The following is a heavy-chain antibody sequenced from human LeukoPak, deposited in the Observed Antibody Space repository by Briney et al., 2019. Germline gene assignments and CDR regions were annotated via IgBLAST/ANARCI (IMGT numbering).Heavy chain of an antibody. CDR3: ARTKRGYYGSGSYDGGGWFDP. CDR2: IYYSGST. CDR1: GGSISSYY. Sequence: SETLSLTCTVSGGSISSYYWSWIRQPPGKGLEWIGYIYYSGSTNYNPSLKSRVTISVDTSKNQFSLKLSSVTAADTAVYYCARTKRGYYGSGSYDGGGWFDPWGQGTLVTVSS. D-gene: IGHD3-10*01. J-gene: IGHJ5*02. V-gene: IGHV4-59*01.